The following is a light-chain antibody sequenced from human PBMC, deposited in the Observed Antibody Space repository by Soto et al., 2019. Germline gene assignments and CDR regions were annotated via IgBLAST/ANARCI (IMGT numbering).Light chain of an antibody. CDR1: QSVSSY. J-gene: IGKJ3*01. CDR3: QQRSNWPPVFT. V-gene: IGKV3-11*01. Sequence: EIVLTQSPATLSLSPGERASLSCRASQSVSSYLAWYQQKPGQAPRLLIYDASNRATGIPARFSGSGSGTDFTHTISSLEPEDFAVYYCQQRSNWPPVFTFGPETKVDIK. CDR2: DAS.